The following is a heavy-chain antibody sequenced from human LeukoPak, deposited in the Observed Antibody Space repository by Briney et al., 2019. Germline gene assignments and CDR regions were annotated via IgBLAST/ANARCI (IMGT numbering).Heavy chain of an antibody. D-gene: IGHD6-19*01. J-gene: IGHJ4*02. Sequence: KPSETLSLTCTVSGGSISGYYWSWIRQPPGKGLEWIGYIYYSGSTNYNPSLKSRVTISIHTSKNQFSLKLSSVTSADTAVYYCAGRSRSGWYYDYWGQGTLVTVSS. V-gene: IGHV4-59*01. CDR1: GGSISGYY. CDR2: IYYSGST. CDR3: AGRSRSGWYYDY.